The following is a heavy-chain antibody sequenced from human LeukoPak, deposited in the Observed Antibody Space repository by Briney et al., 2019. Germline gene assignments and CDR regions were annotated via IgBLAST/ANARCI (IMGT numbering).Heavy chain of an antibody. V-gene: IGHV4-4*07. D-gene: IGHD5-18*01. Sequence: PSETLSLTCTVSGGSISSYYWSWIRQPAGKGLEWIGRIYTSGSYNYNPSLKSRVTMAVDTSKNQISLKLSSVTAADTAVYYCARETLFYTAMVTAHYYFDCWGRGTLVSVSS. CDR2: IYTSGSY. CDR3: ARETLFYTAMVTAHYYFDC. J-gene: IGHJ4*02. CDR1: GGSISSYY.